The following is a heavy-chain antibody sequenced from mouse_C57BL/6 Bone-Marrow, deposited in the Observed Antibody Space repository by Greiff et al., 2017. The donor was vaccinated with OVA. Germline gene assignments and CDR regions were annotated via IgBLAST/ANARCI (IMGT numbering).Heavy chain of an antibody. CDR1: GYAFSSSW. CDR3: ARRGYSNYVDWYFDV. CDR2: IYPGDGDT. J-gene: IGHJ1*03. D-gene: IGHD2-5*01. V-gene: IGHV1-82*01. Sequence: QVQLQQSGPELVKPGASVKISCKASGYAFSSSWMNWVKQRPGKGLEWIGRIYPGDGDTNYNGKFKGKATLTADKSSSTAYMQLSSLTSEDSAVYFCARRGYSNYVDWYFDVWGTGTTVTVSS.